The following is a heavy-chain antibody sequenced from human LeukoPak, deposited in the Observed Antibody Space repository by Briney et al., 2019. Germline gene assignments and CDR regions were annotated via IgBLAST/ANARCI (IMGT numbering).Heavy chain of an antibody. CDR3: ARVFYDTSGYYYRGLYYFDY. CDR2: IYYSGST. V-gene: IGHV4-39*01. CDR1: GGSISSSSYY. J-gene: IGHJ4*02. Sequence: PSETLSLTCTVSGGSISSSSYYWGWIRQPPGKGLEWIGSIYYSGSTYYNPSLKSRVTISVDTSKNQFSLKLSSVTAADTAVYYCARVFYDTSGYYYRGLYYFDYRGQGTLVTVSS. D-gene: IGHD3-22*01.